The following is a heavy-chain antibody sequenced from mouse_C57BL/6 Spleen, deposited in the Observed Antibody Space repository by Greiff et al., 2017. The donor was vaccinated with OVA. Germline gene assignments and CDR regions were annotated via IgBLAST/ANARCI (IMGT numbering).Heavy chain of an antibody. CDR2: ISSGSSTI. V-gene: IGHV5-17*01. CDR3: ARSAYYGSSYGNYFDY. D-gene: IGHD1-1*01. Sequence: EVQLQESGGGLVKPGGSLKLSCAASGFTFSDYGMHWVRQAPEKGLEWVAYISSGSSTIYYADTVKGRFTISRDNAKNTLFLQMTSLRSEDTAMYYCARSAYYGSSYGNYFDYWGQGTTLTVSS. CDR1: GFTFSDYG. J-gene: IGHJ2*01.